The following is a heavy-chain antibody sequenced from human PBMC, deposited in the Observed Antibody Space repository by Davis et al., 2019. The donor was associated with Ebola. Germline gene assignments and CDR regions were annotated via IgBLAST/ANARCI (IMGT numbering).Heavy chain of an antibody. V-gene: IGHV4-59*01. CDR3: ARALTTVTTVHSPYYYYGMDV. J-gene: IGHJ6*02. CDR2: IYYSGST. Sequence: SETLSLTCTVSGGSISSYYWSWIRQPPGKGLEWIGYIYYSGSTNYNPSLKSRVTISVDTSKNQFSLKLSSVTAADTAVYYCARALTTVTTVHSPYYYYGMDVWGQGTTVTVSS. CDR1: GGSISSYY. D-gene: IGHD4-11*01.